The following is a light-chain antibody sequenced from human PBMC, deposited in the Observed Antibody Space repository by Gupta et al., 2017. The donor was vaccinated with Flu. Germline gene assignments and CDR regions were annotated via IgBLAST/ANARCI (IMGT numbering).Light chain of an antibody. CDR2: EVS. J-gene: IGLJ1*01. V-gene: IGLV2-14*01. Sequence: QSALTQPTSVSGSPGQSITISCTGTSSDVGGYNYVSWYQQHPGKAPRLMIFEVSKRPSGVSTRFSGSKSGNTASLTISGLQAEDEAHYYCTSYTSRSTHVFGTGTKATVL. CDR3: TSYTSRSTHV. CDR1: SSDVGGYNY.